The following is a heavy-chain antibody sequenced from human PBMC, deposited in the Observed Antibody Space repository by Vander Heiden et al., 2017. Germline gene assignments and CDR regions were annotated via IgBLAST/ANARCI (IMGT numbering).Heavy chain of an antibody. Sequence: EDQLVESGGGLVQPGGSLRPSCAASGYAFSSYVLHWVRRAPGKGPEWVSAIGTGGETYDADSVMGRFTISRDNAKKSLYLQMNSLIAEDMAVYYCARAHPYYADYWGQGTLVTVYS. CDR2: IGTGGET. CDR1: GYAFSSYV. CDR3: ARAHPYYADY. J-gene: IGHJ4*02. D-gene: IGHD3-10*01. V-gene: IGHV3-13*01.